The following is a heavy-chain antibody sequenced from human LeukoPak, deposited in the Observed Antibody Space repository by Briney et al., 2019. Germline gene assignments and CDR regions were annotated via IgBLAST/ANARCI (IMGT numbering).Heavy chain of an antibody. CDR3: AKRGDSGSYHYYYYGMDV. CDR1: GFTFSSYA. V-gene: IGHV3-23*01. D-gene: IGHD1-26*01. Sequence: GASLRLSCAASGFTFSSYAMSWVRQAPGKGLEWVSAISGSGGSTYYADSVKGRFTISRDNSKNTLYLQMNILRAEDTAVYYCAKRGDSGSYHYYYYGMDVWGQGTTVTVSS. CDR2: ISGSGGST. J-gene: IGHJ6*02.